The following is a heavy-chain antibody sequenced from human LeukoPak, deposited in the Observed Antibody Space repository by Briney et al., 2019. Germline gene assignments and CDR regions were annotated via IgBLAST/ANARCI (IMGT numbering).Heavy chain of an antibody. J-gene: IGHJ6*03. D-gene: IGHD6-19*01. CDR3: ARVYSSGWSYYYYMDV. V-gene: IGHV3-74*01. Sequence: GGSLRLSCAASGFTFSSYWMHWVRQAPGKGLVWVSRINSDGSSTSYADSVKGRFTISRDNAKNTLYLQMNSLRAEDTAVYYCARVYSSGWSYYYYMDVWGKGTTVTVSS. CDR1: GFTFSSYW. CDR2: INSDGSST.